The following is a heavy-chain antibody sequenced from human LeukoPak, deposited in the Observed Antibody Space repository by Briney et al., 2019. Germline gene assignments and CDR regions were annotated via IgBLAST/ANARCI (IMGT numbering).Heavy chain of an antibody. D-gene: IGHD3-22*01. V-gene: IGHV3-23*01. Sequence: GGSLRLSCAVSDFTVSNYAMSWVRLAPGKGLEWVAAISGSGRDTYYADSVKGRFTISRDNSRNTVYLQMNSLRADDTAVYYCARARYENSGNYSDHWGQGALVTVSS. J-gene: IGHJ4*02. CDR2: ISGSGRDT. CDR1: DFTVSNYA. CDR3: ARARYENSGNYSDH.